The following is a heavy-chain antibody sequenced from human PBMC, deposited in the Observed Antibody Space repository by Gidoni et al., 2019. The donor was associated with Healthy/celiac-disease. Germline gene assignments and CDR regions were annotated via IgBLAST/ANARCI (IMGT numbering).Heavy chain of an antibody. CDR2: MNPNSGNT. V-gene: IGHV1-8*01. CDR3: ARAGSSSEYYDFWSGYSGYYGMDV. CDR1: GYTFTSYD. D-gene: IGHD3-3*01. J-gene: IGHJ6*02. Sequence: QVQLVQSGAEVKKPGASVKVSCKASGYTFTSYDINWVRQATGQGLEWMGWMNPNSGNTGYAQKFQGRVTMTRNTSISTAYMELSSLRSEDTAVYYCARAGSSSEYYDFWSGYSGYYGMDVWGQGTTVTVSS.